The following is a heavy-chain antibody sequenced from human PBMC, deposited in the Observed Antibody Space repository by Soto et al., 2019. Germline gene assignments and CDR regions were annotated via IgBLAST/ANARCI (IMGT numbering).Heavy chain of an antibody. CDR1: GGSISEFY. CDR2: LYYTGST. D-gene: IGHD3-3*01. CDR3: ARGGGYDFRSSQAPPIDV. Sequence: PSETLSLTCNVSGGSISEFYWSWIRQSPGKRLEWIGYLYYTGSTNYNPALKSRVTISLDTSKNQFSLKVRSVTAADTAVYYCARGGGYDFRSSQAPPIDVWGQGTTVTVSS. J-gene: IGHJ6*02. V-gene: IGHV4-59*01.